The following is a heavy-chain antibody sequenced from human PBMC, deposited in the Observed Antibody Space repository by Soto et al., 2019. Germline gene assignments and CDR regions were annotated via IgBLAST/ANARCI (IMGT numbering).Heavy chain of an antibody. D-gene: IGHD4-17*01. V-gene: IGHV3-48*02. J-gene: IGHJ4*02. CDR1: GFTFSSYG. CDR2: ITSTTSTI. CDR3: ARGVYGDYPFDY. Sequence: EVPLVESGGGLVQPGGSLRLSCAASGFTFSSYGMNWVRQAPGKGLEWVSYITSTTSTIYYADSVKGRFTISRDNAKNSLYLQMNSLRDEDTAVYYCARGVYGDYPFDYWGQGTLVTVSS.